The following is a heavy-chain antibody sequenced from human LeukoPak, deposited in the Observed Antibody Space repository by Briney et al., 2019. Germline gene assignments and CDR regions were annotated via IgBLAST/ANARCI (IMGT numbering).Heavy chain of an antibody. Sequence: SQTLSLTCTVSGGSISSGSYHWSWIRQPAGKGLEWIGRIYTSGSTNYNPSLKSRVTISVDTSKNQFSLKLSSVTAADTAVYYCARGEVTSSWYYLDYWGQGTLVTVSS. CDR2: IYTSGST. D-gene: IGHD6-13*01. CDR1: GGSISSGSYH. J-gene: IGHJ4*02. CDR3: ARGEVTSSWYYLDY. V-gene: IGHV4-61*02.